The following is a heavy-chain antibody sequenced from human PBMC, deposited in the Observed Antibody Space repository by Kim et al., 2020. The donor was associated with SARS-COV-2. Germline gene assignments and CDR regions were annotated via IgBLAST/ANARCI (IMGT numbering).Heavy chain of an antibody. CDR2: ISSSSSYI. V-gene: IGHV3-21*01. Sequence: GGSLRLSCAASGFTFSSYSMNWVRQAPGKGLEWVSSISSSSSYIYYADSVKGRFTISRDNAKNSLYLQMNSLRAEDTAVYYCARGTLRFLPAYYGMDVWGQGTTVTVSS. CDR3: ARGTLRFLPAYYGMDV. D-gene: IGHD3-3*01. CDR1: GFTFSSYS. J-gene: IGHJ6*02.